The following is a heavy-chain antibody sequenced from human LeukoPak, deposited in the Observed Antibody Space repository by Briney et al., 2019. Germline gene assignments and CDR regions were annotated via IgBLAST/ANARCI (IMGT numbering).Heavy chain of an antibody. V-gene: IGHV3-66*01. D-gene: IGHD1-26*01. CDR1: GFTVSSNY. Sequence: GGSLRLSCAASGFTVSSNYMSWVRQAPGKGLEWVSVIYSGGSTYYADSVKGRFTISRDNSKNTLYLQMNSLRAEDTAVYYCARIYSASYPWDYWGQGTLVTVSS. CDR2: IYSGGST. CDR3: ARIYSASYPWDY. J-gene: IGHJ4*02.